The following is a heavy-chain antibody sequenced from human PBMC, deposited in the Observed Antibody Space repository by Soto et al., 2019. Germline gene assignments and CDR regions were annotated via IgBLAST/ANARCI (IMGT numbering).Heavy chain of an antibody. J-gene: IGHJ4*02. CDR1: GFTFSNYA. D-gene: IGHD6-19*01. Sequence: XVSLRLSCAASGFTFSNYAMHWVRQAPGKGLEWVAVISYDGSNKYYADSVKGRFTISRDNSKNTLYLQMNSLRAEDTAVYYCARDPLAVERPYWGQGTLVTVSS. CDR2: ISYDGSNK. CDR3: ARDPLAVERPY. V-gene: IGHV3-30-3*01.